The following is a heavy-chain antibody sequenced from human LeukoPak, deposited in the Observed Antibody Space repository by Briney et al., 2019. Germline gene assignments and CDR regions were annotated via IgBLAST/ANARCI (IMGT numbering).Heavy chain of an antibody. CDR1: GGSISSSSYY. D-gene: IGHD4-17*01. V-gene: IGHV4-39*01. Sequence: SETLSLTCTVSGGSISSSSYYCGWIRQPPGKGLEWIGSFYYSGSTYSNPSLKSRLTISVDTSKNQFSLKLSSVTAADTAVYYCARHRPDYGDYVAYFDYWGQGALVTVSS. CDR3: ARHRPDYGDYVAYFDY. J-gene: IGHJ4*02. CDR2: FYYSGST.